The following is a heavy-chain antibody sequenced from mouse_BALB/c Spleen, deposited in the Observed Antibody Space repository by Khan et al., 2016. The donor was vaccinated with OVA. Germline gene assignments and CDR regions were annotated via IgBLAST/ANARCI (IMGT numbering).Heavy chain of an antibody. CDR2: INPHIGET. V-gene: IGHV1-20*02. Sequence: VQLQQSGPELVKPGASVKISCKASGYSFTGYFMNWVMQSHGKSLEWIGRINPHIGETFYNQKFKDKATLTVDESSRTAHMELRSLASEDSAVYYCARKNSSDFDYWGQGTTLTVSS. CDR1: GYSFTGYF. CDR3: ARKNSSDFDY. D-gene: IGHD1-1*01. J-gene: IGHJ2*01.